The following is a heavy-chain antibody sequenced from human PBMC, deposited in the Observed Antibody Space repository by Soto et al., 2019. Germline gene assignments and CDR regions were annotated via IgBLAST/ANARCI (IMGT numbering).Heavy chain of an antibody. CDR1: GGTFSSYT. J-gene: IGHJ4*02. CDR3: AMEYCSSTSCYRDY. CDR2: IIPILGIA. Sequence: QVQLVQSGAEVKKPGSSVKVSCKASGGTFSSYTISWVRQAPGQGLEWMGRIIPILGIANYAQKFQGRVTITADKSTSTACMELSSLRSEDTAVSCCAMEYCSSTSCYRDYWGQGTLVTVSS. V-gene: IGHV1-69*02. D-gene: IGHD2-2*02.